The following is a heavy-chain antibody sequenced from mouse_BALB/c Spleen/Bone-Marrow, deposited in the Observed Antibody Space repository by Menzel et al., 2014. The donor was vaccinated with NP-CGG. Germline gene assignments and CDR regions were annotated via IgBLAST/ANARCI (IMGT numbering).Heavy chain of an antibody. V-gene: IGHV1-14*01. D-gene: IGHD6-1*01. CDR3: ARWASSMDY. CDR1: GYTFTSYV. Sequence: EVKLMESGPELVTPGASVKMSCKASGYTFTSYVLHWVKQKPGQGLEWIGYINPYNDGTKYNEKFKGKATLTSDKSSSTAYMELSSLTSEDSAVYYCARWASSMDYWGQGTSVTVSS. CDR2: INPYNDGT. J-gene: IGHJ4*01.